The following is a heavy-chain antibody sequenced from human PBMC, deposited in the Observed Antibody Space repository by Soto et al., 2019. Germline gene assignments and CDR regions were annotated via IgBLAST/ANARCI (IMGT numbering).Heavy chain of an antibody. CDR1: GFTFDDYA. CDR3: AKDWYYYGSGSPRTLDY. V-gene: IGHV3-9*01. Sequence: GGSLRLSCAASGFTFDDYAMHWVRQAPGKGLEWVSGISWNSGSIGYADSVKGRFTISRDNAKNSLYLQMNSLRAEDTALYYCAKDWYYYGSGSPRTLDYWGQGTLVTVSS. J-gene: IGHJ4*02. CDR2: ISWNSGSI. D-gene: IGHD3-10*01.